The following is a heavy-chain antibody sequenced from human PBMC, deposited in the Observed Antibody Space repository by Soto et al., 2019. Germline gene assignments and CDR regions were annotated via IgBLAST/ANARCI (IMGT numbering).Heavy chain of an antibody. Sequence: ASVKVSCKASGYTFTNYGITWVRQAPGQGLEWMGWISAYNGDTHYTQRLQGRVTMTTDTSTSTAYMELRGLGSDDTAVYYCARVRQLVGYFCYCMAVWGKGTKVIV. J-gene: IGHJ6*03. CDR1: GYTFTNYG. V-gene: IGHV1-18*01. D-gene: IGHD6-6*01. CDR2: ISAYNGDT. CDR3: ARVRQLVGYFCYCMAV.